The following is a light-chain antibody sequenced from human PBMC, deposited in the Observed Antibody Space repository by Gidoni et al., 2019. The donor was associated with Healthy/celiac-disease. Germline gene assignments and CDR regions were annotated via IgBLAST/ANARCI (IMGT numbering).Light chain of an antibody. J-gene: IGKJ2*01. CDR1: QSVSSY. V-gene: IGKV3-11*01. CDR3: QQRSNYT. CDR2: DAS. Sequence: EIVLTQSPATLPLSPGERATLSCRASQSVSSYLAWYQQKPGQAPRLLIYDASNRATGIPARFSGSGSGTDFTLTISSLEPEDFAVYYCQQRSNYTFXXXTKLEIK.